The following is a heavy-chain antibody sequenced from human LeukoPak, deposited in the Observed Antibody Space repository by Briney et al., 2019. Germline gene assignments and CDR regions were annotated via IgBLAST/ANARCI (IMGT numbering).Heavy chain of an antibody. CDR1: GFTFSSYA. Sequence: GGSLRLSCAASGFTFSSYAMNWVRQAPGKGLEWVSIISGSGGSTYYADSVKGRFTISRDNSKNTLYLQMSSLRADDTAVYYCAALGPPIDFWGQGTLVTVSS. CDR2: ISGSGGST. V-gene: IGHV3-23*01. D-gene: IGHD7-27*01. CDR3: AALGPPIDF. J-gene: IGHJ4*02.